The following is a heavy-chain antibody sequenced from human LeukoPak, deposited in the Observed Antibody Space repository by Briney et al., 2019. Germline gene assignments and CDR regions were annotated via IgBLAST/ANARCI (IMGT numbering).Heavy chain of an antibody. Sequence: SDTLSLTCTVSGDSISDYYWSWIRQPPGKGLEWIGYINYRGNTNYNPSLKSRVTFSVGTSKNQFSLKVTSVNAADTAVYYFSGDLHLGWYGFVFLGQGTIVTVSS. V-gene: IGHV4-59*01. CDR3: SGDLHLGWYGFVF. D-gene: IGHD6-19*01. CDR2: INYRGNT. J-gene: IGHJ4*02. CDR1: GDSISDYY.